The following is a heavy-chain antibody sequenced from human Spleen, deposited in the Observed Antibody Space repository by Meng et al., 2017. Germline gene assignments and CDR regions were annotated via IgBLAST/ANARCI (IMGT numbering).Heavy chain of an antibody. D-gene: IGHD3-22*01. Sequence: SLKISCAASGFTFDDYAMHWVRQTPGKGLEWVSGISWNGDSMGYADSVKGRFTISRDNAKNSLYLQMISLKTEDTALYYCAKVSMYYDSSGHPGDAFDIWGQGTMVTVSS. CDR3: AKVSMYYDSSGHPGDAFDI. CDR2: ISWNGDSM. CDR1: GFTFDDYA. J-gene: IGHJ3*02. V-gene: IGHV3-9*01.